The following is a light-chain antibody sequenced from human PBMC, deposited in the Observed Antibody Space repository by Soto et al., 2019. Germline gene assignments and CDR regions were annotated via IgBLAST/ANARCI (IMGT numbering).Light chain of an antibody. Sequence: EIVFTQSPATLSLSPGERATLSCRASQTLDNYLDWYQQRPGQAPRLLIYDASNRATDIPARFSGSGSGTDFTLTISXLEAEDFAVYYCQQRFNWLTFGGGTKVDIK. J-gene: IGKJ4*01. CDR3: QQRFNWLT. CDR2: DAS. V-gene: IGKV3-11*01. CDR1: QTLDNY.